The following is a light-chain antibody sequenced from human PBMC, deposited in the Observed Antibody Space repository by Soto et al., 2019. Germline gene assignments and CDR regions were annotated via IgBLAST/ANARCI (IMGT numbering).Light chain of an antibody. V-gene: IGKV1-6*01. CDR3: LQDYNYPRT. J-gene: IGKJ1*01. CDR1: QDIRNE. Sequence: AIQMTQSPSSLSASIGDRVTITCRASQDIRNELGWYQQKPGKAPKLLISAASRLQDGVPLRFSGSGSGTDFTLTISSRRPEDFATYFCLQDYNYPRTFGQGTKVEIK. CDR2: AAS.